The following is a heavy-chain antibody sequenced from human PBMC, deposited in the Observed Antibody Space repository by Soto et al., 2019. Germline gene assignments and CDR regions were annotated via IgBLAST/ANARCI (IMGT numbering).Heavy chain of an antibody. J-gene: IGHJ4*02. CDR3: AKGGSHYEECAY. CDR1: GFTFDDYA. Sequence: GGSLRLSCAASGFTFDDYAMHWVRQAPGKGLEWVSGISWNSGSIGYADSVKGRFTISRDNAKNSLYLQMNSLRAEDTAVYYCAKGGSHYEECAYWGQGTLVTVS. CDR2: ISWNSGSI. D-gene: IGHD3-3*01. V-gene: IGHV3-9*01.